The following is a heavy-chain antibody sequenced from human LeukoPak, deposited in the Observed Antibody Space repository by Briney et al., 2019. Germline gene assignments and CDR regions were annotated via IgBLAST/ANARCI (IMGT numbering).Heavy chain of an antibody. D-gene: IGHD6-19*01. CDR3: ARRGAVLAVAGHRAFDI. CDR1: GYTFTGYY. J-gene: IGHJ3*02. Sequence: ASVKVSCKASGYTFTGYYMHWVRQAPGQGLEWMGWSNPNSGGTNYAQKFQGRVTMTRDTSISTAYMELSRLRSDDTAVYYCARRGAVLAVAGHRAFDIWGQGTMVTVSS. CDR2: SNPNSGGT. V-gene: IGHV1-2*02.